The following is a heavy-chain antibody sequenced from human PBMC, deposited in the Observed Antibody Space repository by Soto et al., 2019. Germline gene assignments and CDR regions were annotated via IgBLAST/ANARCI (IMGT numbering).Heavy chain of an antibody. CDR1: GFTFSSYS. V-gene: IGHV3-21*01. D-gene: IGHD5-12*01. CDR2: ISSSSSYI. J-gene: IGHJ4*02. Sequence: EVQLVESGGGLVKPGGSLRLSCAASGFTFSSYSMNWVHQAPGKGLEWVSSISSSSSYIYYADSVKGRFTISRDNAKNSLYLQMNSLRAEDTAVYYCVTLGVGYNFFLDYFDYWGQGTLVTVSS. CDR3: VTLGVGYNFFLDYFDY.